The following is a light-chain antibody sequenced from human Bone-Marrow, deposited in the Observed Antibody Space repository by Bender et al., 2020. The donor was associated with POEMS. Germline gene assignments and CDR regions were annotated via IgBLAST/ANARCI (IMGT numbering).Light chain of an antibody. Sequence: SYVVTQPPSVSVAPGQTARITCDGDHIGGKSVYWYQQKPGQAPVLLVFDDTDRPSGIPARFSASKSGSSASLAISGLQSEDAADYYCSTWDDRLNAWLFGGGTKLTVL. CDR2: DDT. J-gene: IGLJ3*02. CDR1: HIGGKS. CDR3: STWDDRLNAWL. V-gene: IGLV3-21*02.